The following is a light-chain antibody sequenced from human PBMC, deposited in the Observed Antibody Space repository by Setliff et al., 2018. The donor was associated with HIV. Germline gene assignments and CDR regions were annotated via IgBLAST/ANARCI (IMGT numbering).Light chain of an antibody. CDR3: QVWDSSSDPYV. CDR2: DDS. V-gene: IGLV3-21*03. Sequence: SYVLTQPPSVSVAPGKTARITCGGTNIGSKSVHWYQQKPGQAPVLVVYDDSDRPSGIPERFSGSNSGNTATATLTISRVEVGDEADYYCQVWDSSSDPYVFGTGTKVTVL. J-gene: IGLJ1*01. CDR1: NIGSKS.